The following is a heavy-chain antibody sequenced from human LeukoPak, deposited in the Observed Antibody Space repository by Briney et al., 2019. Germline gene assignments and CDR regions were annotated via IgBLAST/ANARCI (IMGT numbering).Heavy chain of an antibody. CDR1: GFTFSSYG. CDR3: AKGAIVVVPAAVHSYMDV. D-gene: IGHD2-2*01. V-gene: IGHV3-30*02. Sequence: GGSLRLSCAASGFTFSSYGMHWVRQAPGKGLEWVAFIRYDGSNKYYADSVKGRFTISRDNSKNTLYLQMNSLRAEDTAVYYCAKGAIVVVPAAVHSYMDVWGKGTTVTVSS. J-gene: IGHJ6*03. CDR2: IRYDGSNK.